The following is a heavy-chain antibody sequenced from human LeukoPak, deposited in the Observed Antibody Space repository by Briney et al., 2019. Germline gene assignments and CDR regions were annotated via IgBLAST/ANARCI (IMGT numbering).Heavy chain of an antibody. CDR2: IYYSVST. CDR3: ARVKYSSSWYFGGGEPHFDY. V-gene: IGHV4-30-4*01. J-gene: IGHJ4*02. D-gene: IGHD6-13*01. CDR1: GGSISSGDYY. Sequence: SQTLSLTCTVPGGSISSGDYYWSWIRHPPGKGLEWIGYIYYSVSTYYNPSLKSRVTISVDTSKNQFSLKLSSVTAADTAVYYCARVKYSSSWYFGGGEPHFDYWGQGTLVTVSS.